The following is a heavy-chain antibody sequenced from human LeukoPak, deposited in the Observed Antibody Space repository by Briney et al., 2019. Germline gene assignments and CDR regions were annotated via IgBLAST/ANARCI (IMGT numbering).Heavy chain of an antibody. D-gene: IGHD3-16*01. CDR2: IYYSGST. CDR1: GGSISSYY. CDR3: ARGRGGALFDY. V-gene: IGHV4-59*01. Sequence: SETLSLTCTVSGGSISSYYWSWIRQPPGKGLEWIGYIYYSGSTNYNPSLKSRVTISVDTSKNQFSLKLSSVTAADTAVYYCARGRGGALFDYWGQGTLVTVSS. J-gene: IGHJ4*02.